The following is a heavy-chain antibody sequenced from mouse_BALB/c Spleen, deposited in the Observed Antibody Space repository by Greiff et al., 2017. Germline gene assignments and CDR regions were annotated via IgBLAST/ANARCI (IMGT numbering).Heavy chain of an antibody. Sequence: EVKLQQSGAELVKPGASVKLSCTASGFNIKDTYMHWVKQRPEQGLEWIGRIDPANGNTKYDPKFQGKATITADTSSNTAYLQLSSLTSEDTAVYYCARGDYLPYAMDYWGQGTSVTVSS. D-gene: IGHD2-4*01. J-gene: IGHJ4*01. V-gene: IGHV14-3*02. CDR2: IDPANGNT. CDR1: GFNIKDTY. CDR3: ARGDYLPYAMDY.